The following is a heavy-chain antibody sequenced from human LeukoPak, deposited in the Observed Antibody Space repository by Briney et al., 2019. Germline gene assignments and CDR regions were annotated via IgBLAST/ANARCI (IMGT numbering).Heavy chain of an antibody. CDR2: INPNSGGT. CDR3: ARDSDLGGPSPAGY. D-gene: IGHD3-16*01. J-gene: IGHJ4*02. V-gene: IGHV1-2*02. Sequence: ASVTVSCTASVYTFTVYYMHWVRQAPGQGGEGMGWINPNSGGTNYAQKFQGRVTMTRDTSISTAYMELSRLRSDDTAVYYCARDSDLGGPSPAGYWGQGTLVTVSS. CDR1: VYTFTVYY.